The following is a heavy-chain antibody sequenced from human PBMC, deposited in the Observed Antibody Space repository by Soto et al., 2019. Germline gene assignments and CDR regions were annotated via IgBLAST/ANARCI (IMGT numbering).Heavy chain of an antibody. V-gene: IGHV3-33*01. CDR2: IWYDGSNK. CDR1: GFTFSSYG. Sequence: GGSLRLSCAASGFTFSSYGMHWVRQAPGKGLEWVAVIWYDGSNKYYADSVKGRFTISRDNSKNTLYLQMNSLRAEDTAVYYCARDPHPGYGSGWYEVGYYFDYWGQGTLVTVSS. CDR3: ARDPHPGYGSGWYEVGYYFDY. J-gene: IGHJ4*02. D-gene: IGHD6-19*01.